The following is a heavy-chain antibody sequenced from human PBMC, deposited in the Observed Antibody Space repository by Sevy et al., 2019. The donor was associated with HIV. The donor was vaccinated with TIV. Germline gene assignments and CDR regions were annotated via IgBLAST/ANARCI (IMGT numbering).Heavy chain of an antibody. CDR1: GYTFTNYG. CDR2: ISTHNGDT. D-gene: IGHD3-22*01. J-gene: IGHJ5*02. Sequence: ASVKVSCKASGYTFTNYGISWVRQAPGQGLEWMGWISTHNGDTNYAQKLQGRVTMTTDTSTSTAYMELRSLRSDDTALYYWARRIIYDSSSYYWWFDPLGQGTLVTVSS. CDR3: ARRIIYDSSSYYWWFDP. V-gene: IGHV1-18*01.